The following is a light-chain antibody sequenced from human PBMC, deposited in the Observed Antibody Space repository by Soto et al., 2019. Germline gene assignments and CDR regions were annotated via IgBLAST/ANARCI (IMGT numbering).Light chain of an antibody. J-gene: IGKJ3*01. CDR1: QSVSDSY. V-gene: IGKV3-20*01. CDR3: QHYGTSAL. Sequence: EIVLTQSPGTLSLSPGERATLSCRASQSVSDSYLAWYQQKPGQAPRLLIYASSRATGIPDRFSGSGSGTDFTLSISRLEPEDIEVYYCQHYGTSALFGPGTKVDIK. CDR2: AS.